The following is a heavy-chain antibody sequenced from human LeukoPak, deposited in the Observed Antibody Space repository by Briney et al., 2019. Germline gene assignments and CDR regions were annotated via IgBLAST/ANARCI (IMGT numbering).Heavy chain of an antibody. Sequence: PSETLSLTCTVSGGSISSYYWSWIRQPPGKGLEWIGYIYYSGSTNYNPSLKSRVTISVDTSKNQFSLKLSSVTAADTAVYYCARVRGCCSSTSCYSGWTGVSAFDIWGQGTMVTVSS. V-gene: IGHV4-59*08. J-gene: IGHJ3*02. D-gene: IGHD2-2*01. CDR1: GGSISSYY. CDR3: ARVRGCCSSTSCYSGWTGVSAFDI. CDR2: IYYSGST.